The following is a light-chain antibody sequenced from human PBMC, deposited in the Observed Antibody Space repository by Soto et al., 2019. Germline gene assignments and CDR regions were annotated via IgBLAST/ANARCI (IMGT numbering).Light chain of an antibody. Sequence: DIQMTQSPSTLSASVVDRFTSTFRASQSISSWLAWYQQKPGKAPKLLIYDASSLESGVPSRFSGSGSGTEFTLTISSLQPDDFATYYCQQYNSYWTFGQGTKVDIK. J-gene: IGKJ1*01. CDR1: QSISSW. CDR3: QQYNSYWT. V-gene: IGKV1-5*01. CDR2: DAS.